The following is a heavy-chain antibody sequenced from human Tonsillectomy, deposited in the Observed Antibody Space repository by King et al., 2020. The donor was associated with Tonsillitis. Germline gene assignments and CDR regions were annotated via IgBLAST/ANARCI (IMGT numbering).Heavy chain of an antibody. CDR1: GFTFSSYS. CDR3: GANDYYYYGLDF. CDR2: ISYDGSNK. D-gene: IGHD1-26*01. V-gene: IGHV3-30*04. Sequence: VQLVESGGGVVQPGRSLRLSCAASGFTFSSYSMHWVRQAPGKGLEWVAIISYDGSNKYYADSVKGRFTISRDNSKNTLYLQMNSLRAEDTAVYYCGANDYYYYGLDFWGQGTTVTVSS. J-gene: IGHJ6*02.